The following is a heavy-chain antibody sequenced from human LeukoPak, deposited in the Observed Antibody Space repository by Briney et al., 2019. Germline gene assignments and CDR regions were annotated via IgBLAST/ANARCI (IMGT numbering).Heavy chain of an antibody. CDR3: ARDRSPYSSSRPGLYYFDY. CDR1: GYTFTSYG. D-gene: IGHD6-6*01. Sequence: GASVKVSCKASGYTFTSYGISWVRQAPGQGLEWMGWISAYNGNTNYAQKLQGRVTMTTDTSTSTAYMELRSLRSDDTAVYYCARDRSPYSSSRPGLYYFDYWGQGTLVTVSS. CDR2: ISAYNGNT. J-gene: IGHJ4*02. V-gene: IGHV1-18*01.